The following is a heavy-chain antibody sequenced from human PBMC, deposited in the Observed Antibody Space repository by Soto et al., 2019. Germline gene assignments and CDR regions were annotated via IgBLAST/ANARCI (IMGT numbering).Heavy chain of an antibody. CDR3: AKSTPWDVDTAIVPFDY. V-gene: IGHV3-48*03. Sequence: EVQLVESGGGLVQPGGSLRLSCADSGFTFSSYEMNWVRQAPGKGPEWVSYISSSGSTIYYADSVKGRFTISRDNAKNSLYLQMNSLRAEDRAVYYCAKSTPWDVDTAIVPFDYWGQGTLVTVSS. CDR2: ISSSGSTI. J-gene: IGHJ4*02. D-gene: IGHD5-18*01. CDR1: GFTFSSYE.